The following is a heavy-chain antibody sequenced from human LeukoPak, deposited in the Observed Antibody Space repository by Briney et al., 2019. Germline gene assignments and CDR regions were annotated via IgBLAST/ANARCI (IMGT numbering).Heavy chain of an antibody. CDR1: GYTFTSYG. CDR2: ISAYNGNT. J-gene: IGHJ6*03. D-gene: IGHD6-19*01. V-gene: IGHV1-18*01. CDR3: ARAAGTAARGYYYYMDV. Sequence: ASVKVSCKASGYTFTSYGVSWVRQAPGQGLEWIGWISAYNGNTNYAQKLQGRVTMTTDTSTSTAYMELRSLRSDDTAVYYCARAAGTAARGYYYYMDVWGKGTTVTVSS.